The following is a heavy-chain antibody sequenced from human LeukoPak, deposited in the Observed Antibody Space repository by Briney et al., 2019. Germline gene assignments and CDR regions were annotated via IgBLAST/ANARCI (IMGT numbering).Heavy chain of an antibody. J-gene: IGHJ4*02. CDR3: ARHRPTVVTLDC. V-gene: IGHV4-59*08. Sequence: SETLSLTCTVSGGSISSYYWSWIRQPPGKGLEWIGYIYYGGSTNYNPSLKSRVTISVDTSKNQFSLKLSSVTTADTAVYYCARHRPTVVTLDCWGQGTLVTVSS. CDR2: IYYGGST. CDR1: GGSISSYY. D-gene: IGHD4-23*01.